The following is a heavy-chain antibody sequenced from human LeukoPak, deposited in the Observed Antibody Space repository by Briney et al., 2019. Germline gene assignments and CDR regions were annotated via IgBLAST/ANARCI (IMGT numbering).Heavy chain of an antibody. CDR3: TRDRTGYSYGYGSTSAFDY. D-gene: IGHD5-18*01. Sequence: GGSLRLSCTASGFTFGDYAMSWVRQAPGKGLEWVGFIRSKAYGGTTEYAASVKGRFTISRDDSKSIAYLQMNSLKTEDTAVYDCTRDRTGYSYGYGSTSAFDYWGQGTLVTVSS. CDR2: IRSKAYGGTT. J-gene: IGHJ4*02. CDR1: GFTFGDYA. V-gene: IGHV3-49*04.